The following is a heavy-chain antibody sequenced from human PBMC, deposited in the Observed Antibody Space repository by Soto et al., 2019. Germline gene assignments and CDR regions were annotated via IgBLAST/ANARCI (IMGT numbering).Heavy chain of an antibody. V-gene: IGHV4-39*01. D-gene: IGHD2-8*01. CDR2: IFYSGNT. CDR1: AGSISSSIYY. CDR3: ARHNGGLRPNFDY. Sequence: QLQLQESGPGLVKPSETRSLTCTVSAGSISSSIYYWGSIRQPPWQGLAWIGTIFYSGNTYYNQSLKSRVTISVDTSKNQFSLKQTSVTAADTAVYYCARHNGGLRPNFDYWGQGTMVTVSS. J-gene: IGHJ4*02.